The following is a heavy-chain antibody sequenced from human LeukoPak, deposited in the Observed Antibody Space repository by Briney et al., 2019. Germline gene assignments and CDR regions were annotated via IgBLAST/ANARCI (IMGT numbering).Heavy chain of an antibody. CDR2: ISYDGSNE. Sequence: GGSLRLSCEASGFTFSTYPMHWVRQAPDKGLEWVAMISYDGSNEYYADSVKGRFTISRDNSKNTLYLQMNNPRVEGTATYYCARVHDTTGYYHYFDSWGQGTLVTVSS. V-gene: IGHV3-30*04. CDR3: ARVHDTTGYYHYFDS. J-gene: IGHJ4*02. CDR1: GFTFSTYP. D-gene: IGHD3-9*01.